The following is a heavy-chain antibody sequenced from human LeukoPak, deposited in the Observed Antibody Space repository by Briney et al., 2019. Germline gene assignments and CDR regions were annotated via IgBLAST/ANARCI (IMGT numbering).Heavy chain of an antibody. CDR2: IYYSGST. CDR3: ARAGYSYGSIVFDY. V-gene: IGHV4-59*01. Sequence: SETLSLTCTVSGVSISSNYWSWIRQPPGRGLEWIGYIYYSGSTNYNPSLKSRVTISADTSKNQFSLKVSSVTAADTGVYYCARAGYSYGSIVFDYWGRGTLVTVSS. CDR1: GVSISSNY. D-gene: IGHD5-18*01. J-gene: IGHJ4*02.